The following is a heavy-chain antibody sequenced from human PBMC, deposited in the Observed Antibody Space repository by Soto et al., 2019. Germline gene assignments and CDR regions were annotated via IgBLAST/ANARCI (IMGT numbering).Heavy chain of an antibody. CDR1: GGSISSSSYY. V-gene: IGHV4-39*02. J-gene: IGHJ1*01. Sequence: PSETLSLTCTVSGGSISSSSYYWGWIRQPPGKGLEWIGSIYYSGSTYYNPSLKSRVTISVDTSKNQFSLKLSSVTAADTAVYYCARDRYCSSTSCYAISYFQHWGQGTLVTVSS. CDR3: ARDRYCSSTSCYAISYFQH. D-gene: IGHD2-2*01. CDR2: IYYSGST.